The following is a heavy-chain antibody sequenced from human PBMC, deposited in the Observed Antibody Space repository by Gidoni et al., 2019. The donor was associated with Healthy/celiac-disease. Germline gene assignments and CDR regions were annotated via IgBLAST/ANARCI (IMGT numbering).Heavy chain of an antibody. J-gene: IGHJ6*03. V-gene: IGHV4-39*01. CDR3: ADPRGGGYMDV. D-gene: IGHD3-16*01. Sequence: QPHPQESASGLVHPSQTLSLTCTLSGGSISSSSYYWGWLRQPPGKGLEWIGSIYYGGSTYYDPALKGRVTISVDTAKSRFALKVSSVTAAERAVYYCADPRGGGYMDVWGKGTTVTVSS. CDR2: IYYGGST. CDR1: GGSISSSSYY.